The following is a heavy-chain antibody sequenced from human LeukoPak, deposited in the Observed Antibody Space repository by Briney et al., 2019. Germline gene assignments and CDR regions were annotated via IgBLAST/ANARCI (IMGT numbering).Heavy chain of an antibody. V-gene: IGHV3-30*02. Sequence: PGGSLRLSCAASGFSFSSYGMHWVRQAPGKGLEWVALISYDGRNKYYADTVKGRFTISRDNSKNTLFLQMNSLRAEDTAVYYCAKDRLTMVRGGGYYYGMDVWGQGTTVTVSS. J-gene: IGHJ6*02. CDR3: AKDRLTMVRGGGYYYGMDV. D-gene: IGHD3-10*01. CDR2: ISYDGRNK. CDR1: GFSFSSYG.